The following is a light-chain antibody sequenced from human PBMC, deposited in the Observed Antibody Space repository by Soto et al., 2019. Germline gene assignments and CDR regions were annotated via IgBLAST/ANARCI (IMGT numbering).Light chain of an antibody. V-gene: IGKV3-11*01. CDR1: QSVPRN. J-gene: IGKJ5*01. Sequence: EIVLTQSPASLSLSPGERATLSCRASQSVPRNLAWYQQRPGQAPRLLIYDASSRATGIPDRFSGSGSGTDFILTISSLQPEDFAVYYCQQSSIWPPEITFGQGTRLEIK. CDR3: QQSSIWPPEIT. CDR2: DAS.